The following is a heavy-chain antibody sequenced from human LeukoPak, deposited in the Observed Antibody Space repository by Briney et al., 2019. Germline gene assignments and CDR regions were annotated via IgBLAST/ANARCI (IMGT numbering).Heavy chain of an antibody. CDR1: GFTFSSYG. J-gene: IGHJ5*02. D-gene: IGHD6-13*01. Sequence: GRSLRLSCAASGFTFSSYGMHWVRQAPGKGLEGVAVIWYDGSNKYYADSVKGRFTISRDNSKNTLYLQMNSLRAEDTAVYYCARDGAAAGKYNWFDPWGQGTLVTVSS. V-gene: IGHV3-33*01. CDR3: ARDGAAAGKYNWFDP. CDR2: IWYDGSNK.